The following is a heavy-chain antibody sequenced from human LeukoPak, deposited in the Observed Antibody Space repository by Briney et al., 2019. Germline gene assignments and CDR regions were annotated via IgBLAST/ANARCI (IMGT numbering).Heavy chain of an antibody. CDR2: INDNGGRT. J-gene: IGHJ4*02. V-gene: IGHV3-64D*09. CDR3: VKDVGGSYAFDY. D-gene: IGHD1-26*01. Sequence: GGSLRLSCSASGFTFSRYAMHWVRQAPGKGLEYVSGINDNGGRTHYGDSVKGRFSISRDNSKNALHLQMSTLRAEDTALYYCVKDVGGSYAFDYWGQGILVTVAS. CDR1: GFTFSRYA.